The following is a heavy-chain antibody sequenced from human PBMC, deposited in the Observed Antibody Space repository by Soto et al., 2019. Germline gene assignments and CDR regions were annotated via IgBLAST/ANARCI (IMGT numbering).Heavy chain of an antibody. CDR2: MNPNSGNT. CDR3: ARVRIGHSSGYRTLNGFDP. CDR1: GYTFTSYD. D-gene: IGHD3-22*01. V-gene: IGHV1-8*01. J-gene: IGHJ5*02. Sequence: ASVKVSCKASGYTFTSYDINWVRQATGQGLEWMGWMNPNSGNTGYAQKFQGRVTMTRNTSISTAYMELSSLRSEDTAVYYCARVRIGHSSGYRTLNGFDPWGQGTLVTVSS.